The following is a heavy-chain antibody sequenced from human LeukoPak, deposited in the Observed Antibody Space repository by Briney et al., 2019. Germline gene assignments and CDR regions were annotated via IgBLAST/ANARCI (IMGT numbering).Heavy chain of an antibody. V-gene: IGHV3-30*18. CDR3: AKRKGGGAASFDY. D-gene: IGHD3-16*01. CDR2: ISYDGSNK. J-gene: IGHJ4*02. CDR1: GFTFSSYG. Sequence: GGSLRLSCAASGFTFSSYGMHWVRQAPGKGLEWVAVISYDGSNKYYADSVKGRFTISRDNSKNTLYLQMNSLRAEDTAVYYCAKRKGGGAASFDYWGQGTLVTVSS.